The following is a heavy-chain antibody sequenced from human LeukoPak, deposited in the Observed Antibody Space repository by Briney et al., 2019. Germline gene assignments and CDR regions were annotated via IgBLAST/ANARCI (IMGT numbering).Heavy chain of an antibody. CDR3: ASSYDSGYDLFDY. Sequence: GGSLRLSCAASALRFHSYVMNWVRQAPGKGLELFSYINTSGGTRYYAESVKGRFATSRDNANSSLYLQINSLRAEDTAVYYCASSYDSGYDLFDYWGEGTLVTVSS. D-gene: IGHD5-12*01. CDR2: INTSGGTR. CDR1: ALRFHSYV. J-gene: IGHJ4*02. V-gene: IGHV3-48*03.